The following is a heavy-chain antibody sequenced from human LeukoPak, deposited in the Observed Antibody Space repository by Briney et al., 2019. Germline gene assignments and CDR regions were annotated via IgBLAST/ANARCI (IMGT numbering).Heavy chain of an antibody. CDR1: GFAFSTYA. V-gene: IGHV3-15*01. D-gene: IGHD3-16*01. CDR3: TTDHYGWFDP. CDR2: IKSKTDDGTT. J-gene: IGHJ5*02. Sequence: GGSLRLSCAASGFAFSTYAMTWVRQAPGKGLEWVGRIKSKTDDGTTDYAAPVKGRFTISRDDSKNTLYLQMNSLKTEDTAVYYCTTDHYGWFDPWGQGTLVTVSS.